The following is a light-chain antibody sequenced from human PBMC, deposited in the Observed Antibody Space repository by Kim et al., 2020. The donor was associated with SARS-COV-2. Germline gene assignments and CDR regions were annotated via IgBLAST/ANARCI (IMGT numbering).Light chain of an antibody. CDR1: RLGDKY. V-gene: IGLV3-1*01. CDR3: QVWDSTTTV. CDR2: QDT. J-gene: IGLJ2*01. Sequence: VSPGQTASITGAGERLGDKYVCWYQQQPGPSPVVVIYQDTHRPSGIPERFSGSNSENTATLTISGTQPIDEADYYCQVWDSTTTVFGGGTQLTVL.